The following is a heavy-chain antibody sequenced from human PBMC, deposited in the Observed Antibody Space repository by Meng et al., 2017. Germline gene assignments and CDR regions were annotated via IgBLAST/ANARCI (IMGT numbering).Heavy chain of an antibody. CDR2: INPSGGST. J-gene: IGHJ4*02. D-gene: IGHD3-22*01. CDR3: AREKYYYDSSGLEDY. CDR1: GYTFTSYY. Sequence: HVHVRQSGAEGNKPGASVKVSCNASGYTFTSYYKHWVRQAPGQGLEWMGIINPSGGSTSYAQKFQGRVTMTRDTSTSTVYMELSSLRSEDTAVYYCAREKYYYDSSGLEDYWGQATLVTVSS. V-gene: IGHV1-46*01.